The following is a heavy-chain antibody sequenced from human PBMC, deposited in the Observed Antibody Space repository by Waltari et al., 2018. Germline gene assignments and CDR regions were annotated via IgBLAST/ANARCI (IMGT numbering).Heavy chain of an antibody. CDR3: AREAPGYFDL. CDR1: GFTVSSTY. V-gene: IGHV3-53*01. Sequence: EVQLEESGGGLIQPGGSLRLSCAASGFTVSSTYMSWVRQAPGKVLEWVSVIYSGDSLDYADSVKGRFTISRGNSKNTVYLQMNSLRVEDTAVYYCAREAPGYFDLWGRGTLVTVSS. CDR2: IYSGDSL. J-gene: IGHJ2*01.